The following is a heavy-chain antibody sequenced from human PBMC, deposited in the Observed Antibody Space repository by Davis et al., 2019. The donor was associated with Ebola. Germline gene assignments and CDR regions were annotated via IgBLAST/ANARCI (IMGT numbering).Heavy chain of an antibody. CDR2: IYRDGRM. Sequence: GESLKISCAASGFTVSDKYMRWVRQAPGKGLEWVSVIYRDGRMYHADTVKGRFTISRDNSKNTVYLQINSLRAEDTAMYHCTRHVPGDFWYFDLWGRGTLVTVSS. D-gene: IGHD4-17*01. J-gene: IGHJ2*01. V-gene: IGHV3-66*04. CDR1: GFTVSDKY. CDR3: TRHVPGDFWYFDL.